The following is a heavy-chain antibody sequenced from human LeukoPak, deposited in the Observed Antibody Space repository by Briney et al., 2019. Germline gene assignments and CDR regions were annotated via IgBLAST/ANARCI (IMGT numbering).Heavy chain of an antibody. Sequence: SETPSLTCSVSGGSFSSSSSYWGWIRQPPGKGLEWIGSVFQSGNTYYNPSLKSRVTISVDTSKNQFSLKVTSVTAADTAVYYCARPNSGWYGYFDSWGQGTLVTVSS. CDR3: ARPNSGWYGYFDS. V-gene: IGHV4-39*01. CDR1: GGSFSSSSSY. CDR2: VFQSGNT. D-gene: IGHD6-19*01. J-gene: IGHJ4*02.